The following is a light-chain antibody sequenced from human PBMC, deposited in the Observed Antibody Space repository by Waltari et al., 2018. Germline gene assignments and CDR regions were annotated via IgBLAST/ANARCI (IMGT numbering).Light chain of an antibody. V-gene: IGLV1-47*01. J-gene: IGLJ2*01. CDR3: AAWDDSLEEV. CDR2: RNN. CDR1: SSNIGSNF. Sequence: QSVLTQPPSASGAPGQRVTISCSGSSSNIGSNFVYWYQQLPGTAPKLLIYRNNQRPSGVPDRCSGSKSGTSASLAISGLRSEDEAHYYCAAWDDSLEEVFGGGIKLTVL.